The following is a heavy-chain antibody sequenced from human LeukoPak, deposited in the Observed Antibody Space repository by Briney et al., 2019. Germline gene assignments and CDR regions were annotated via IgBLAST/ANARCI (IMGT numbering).Heavy chain of an antibody. CDR3: AKDPGANNGDFDY. CDR1: GFTFSSYA. CDR2: ISGSGGST. Sequence: PGGSLRLSCAASGFTFSSYAMSWARRAPGKGLEWVSAISGSGGSTYYADSVKGRFTISRDNSKNTLYLQMNSLRAEDTAVYYCAKDPGANNGDFDYWGQGTLVTVSS. J-gene: IGHJ4*02. V-gene: IGHV3-23*01. D-gene: IGHD4-17*01.